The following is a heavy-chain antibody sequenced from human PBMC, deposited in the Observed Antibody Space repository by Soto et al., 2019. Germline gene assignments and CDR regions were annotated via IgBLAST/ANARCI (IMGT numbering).Heavy chain of an antibody. CDR3: AFPRGGGFSLPFDY. CDR1: GFVFTNFW. Sequence: GGSLRLSCEASGFVFTNFWMHWVRHVPGKGLVWVARIDTSGHSTNYAESVKGRFTISRDNAKNTVSLQMNSLRVEDTGVYYCAFPRGGGFSLPFDYWGQGTLVTVSS. D-gene: IGHD1-26*01. J-gene: IGHJ4*02. CDR2: IDTSGHST. V-gene: IGHV3-74*01.